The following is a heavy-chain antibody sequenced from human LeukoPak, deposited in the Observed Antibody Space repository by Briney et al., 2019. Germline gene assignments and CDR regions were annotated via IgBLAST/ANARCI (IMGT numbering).Heavy chain of an antibody. V-gene: IGHV3-11*01. D-gene: IGHD3-3*01. Sequence: PGGSLRLSWAAAGFTFSDYYMSWIRQAPGKGLEWVSYISSSGSTIYYADSVKGRFTISRDNAKNSLYLQMNSLRAEDTAVYYCARDFGVVMSVYYYGMDVWGQGTTVTVSS. CDR1: GFTFSDYY. CDR2: ISSSGSTI. CDR3: ARDFGVVMSVYYYGMDV. J-gene: IGHJ6*02.